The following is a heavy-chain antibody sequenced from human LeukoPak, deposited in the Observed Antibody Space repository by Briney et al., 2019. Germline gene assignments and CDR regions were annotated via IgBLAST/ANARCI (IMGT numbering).Heavy chain of an antibody. CDR2: IYHSGST. CDR3: ARGTMVRGVIHTFDY. V-gene: IGHV4-34*01. CDR1: GGSFSGYY. J-gene: IGHJ4*02. D-gene: IGHD3-10*01. Sequence: PSETLSLTCAVYGGSFSGYYWSWIRQPPGKGLEWIGYIYHSGSTYYNPSLKSRVTISVDRSKNQFSLKLSSVTAADTAVYYCARGTMVRGVIHTFDYWGQGTLVTVSS.